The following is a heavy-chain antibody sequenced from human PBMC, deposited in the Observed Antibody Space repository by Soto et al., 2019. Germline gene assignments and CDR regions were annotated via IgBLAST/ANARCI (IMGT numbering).Heavy chain of an antibody. J-gene: IGHJ5*02. Sequence: GGSLRLSCAASGFTFSSYGMHWVRQAPGKGLEWVAVISYDGSNKYYADSVKGRFTISRDNSKNTLYLQMNSLRAEDTAVYYCAKVETYYDFWSGDCPNNWFDPWGQGTLVTVSS. CDR3: AKVETYYDFWSGDCPNNWFDP. V-gene: IGHV3-30*18. D-gene: IGHD3-3*01. CDR1: GFTFSSYG. CDR2: ISYDGSNK.